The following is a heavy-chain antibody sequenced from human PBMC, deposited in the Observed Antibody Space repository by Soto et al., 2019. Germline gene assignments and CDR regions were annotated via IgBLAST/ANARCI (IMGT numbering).Heavy chain of an antibody. CDR2: VNPILSMS. J-gene: IGHJ4*02. V-gene: IGHV1-69*02. CDR1: GDTFSFYT. D-gene: IGHD3-10*01. Sequence: QVQLVQSGAEVKKPGSSVKVSCKASGDTFSFYTINWVRQAPGLGLEWMGRVNPILSMSNYAQTCQGRVTMSADKPTSTAYMELRSMRSEDTAFYYCATSYGSGYRAFDYWGQGALVTVSS. CDR3: ATSYGSGYRAFDY.